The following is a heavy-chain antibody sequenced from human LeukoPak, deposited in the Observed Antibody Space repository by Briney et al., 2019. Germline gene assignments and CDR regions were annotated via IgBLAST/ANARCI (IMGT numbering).Heavy chain of an antibody. CDR2: IYYSGST. CDR1: GYSISSGYH. V-gene: IGHV4-38-2*02. D-gene: IGHD2-2*01. CDR3: AREPLYCSSTSCYGGYYYYYMDV. Sequence: SETLSLTCTVSGYSISSGYHWGWFRQPPGKGLEWIGSIYYSGSTYYNPSLKSRVTISVDTSKNQFSLKLSSVTAADTAVYYCAREPLYCSSTSCYGGYYYYYMDVWGKGTTVTVSS. J-gene: IGHJ6*03.